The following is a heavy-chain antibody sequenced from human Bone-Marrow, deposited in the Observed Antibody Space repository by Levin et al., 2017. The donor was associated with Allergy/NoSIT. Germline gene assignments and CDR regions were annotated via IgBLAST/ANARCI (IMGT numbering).Heavy chain of an antibody. CDR2: IYSGGQT. V-gene: IGHV3-53*01. CDR3: ARAPSPGAN. D-gene: IGHD2-8*02. Sequence: GGFLRLSCAASGFTVSNNYMSWVRQAPGKGLEGVSVIYSGGQTHYADSVRGRFTISRDSSNNTLYLQMNSLRAEDTAMYYCARAPSPGANWGQGTLVTVSS. CDR1: GFTVSNNY. J-gene: IGHJ4*02.